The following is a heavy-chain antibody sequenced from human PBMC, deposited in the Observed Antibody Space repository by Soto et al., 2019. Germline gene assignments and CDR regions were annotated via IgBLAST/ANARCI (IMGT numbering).Heavy chain of an antibody. V-gene: IGHV3-53*01. D-gene: IGHD6-19*01. J-gene: IGHJ4*02. CDR3: ARAVSSGWYSSRRFYFDY. CDR2: IYSGGST. Sequence: PGGSLRLSCAASGFTVSSNYMSWVRQAPGKGLEWVSVIYSGGSTYYADSVKGRFTISRDNSKNTLYLQMNSLRAEDTAAYYCARAVSSGWYSSRRFYFDYWGQGTLVTVSS. CDR1: GFTVSSNY.